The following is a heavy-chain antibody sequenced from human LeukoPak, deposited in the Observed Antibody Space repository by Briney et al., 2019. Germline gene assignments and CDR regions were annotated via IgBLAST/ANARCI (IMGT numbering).Heavy chain of an antibody. J-gene: IGHJ5*02. Sequence: GASVKVSCKVSGYTLTELSMHWVRQAPGKGLEWMGGFDPEDGETIYAQKFQGRVTITTDESTSTAYMELSSLRSEDTAVYYCARVGGLAYRWFDPWGQGTLVTVSS. CDR3: ARVGGLAYRWFDP. V-gene: IGHV1-24*01. CDR1: GYTLTELS. D-gene: IGHD1-26*01. CDR2: FDPEDGET.